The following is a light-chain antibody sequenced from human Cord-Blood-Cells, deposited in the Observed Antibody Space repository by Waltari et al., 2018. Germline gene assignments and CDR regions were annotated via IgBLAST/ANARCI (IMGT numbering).Light chain of an antibody. CDR3: QHYGSTPLT. CDR2: GAS. J-gene: IGKJ3*01. V-gene: IGKV3-20*01. CDR1: QSVSSSY. Sequence: WTQAPGSLSLSPVLRATRCCMASQSVSSSYLPWYQQKPGQAPRLLIYGASSRATGIPDRFSGSGSGTDFTLTISRLEAEDLAVYSCQHYGSTPLTFGPGTKVDIK.